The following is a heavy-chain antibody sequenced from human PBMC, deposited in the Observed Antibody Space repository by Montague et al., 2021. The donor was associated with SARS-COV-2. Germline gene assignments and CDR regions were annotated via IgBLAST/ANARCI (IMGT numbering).Heavy chain of an antibody. Sequence: SETLSLTCTVSGGSISSSGYYWGWIRQPPGKGLEWIGGIYYSGSTYYNPSLKSRVTISVDTSKNQFSLKLSPVTAADTAVYYCARFPTSYYYDSKAAPATPDAFDIWGQGTMVTVSS. D-gene: IGHD3-22*01. V-gene: IGHV4-39*01. CDR2: IYYSGST. CDR3: ARFPTSYYYDSKAAPATPDAFDI. J-gene: IGHJ3*02. CDR1: GGSISSSGYY.